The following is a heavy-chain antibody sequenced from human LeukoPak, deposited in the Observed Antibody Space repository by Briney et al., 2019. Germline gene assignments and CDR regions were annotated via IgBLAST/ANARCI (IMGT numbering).Heavy chain of an antibody. CDR2: INSNSGGT. CDR3: ARRGYDFQLYYFDY. D-gene: IGHD3-3*01. Sequence: ASVKVSCKASGYTFTCYYMHWVRQAPGQGLEWMGWINSNSGGTNYAQKFQGRVTMTRDTSISTAYMELSRLRSDDTAVYYCARRGYDFQLYYFDYWGQGTLVTVSS. CDR1: GYTFTCYY. V-gene: IGHV1-2*02. J-gene: IGHJ4*02.